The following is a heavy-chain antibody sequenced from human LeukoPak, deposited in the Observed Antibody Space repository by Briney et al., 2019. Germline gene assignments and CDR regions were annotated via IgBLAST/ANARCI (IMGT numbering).Heavy chain of an antibody. Sequence: PGGSLRLSCAASGLTFSDYYMSWIRQAPGKGLEGGSYISSSSSYTNYADSVKGRFTISRDNAKNSLYLQMNSLRAEDTAVYYCAREVKAVPGDESFDYWGQGTLVTVSS. CDR3: AREVKAVPGDESFDY. CDR2: ISSSSSYT. V-gene: IGHV3-11*05. J-gene: IGHJ4*02. D-gene: IGHD6-19*01. CDR1: GLTFSDYY.